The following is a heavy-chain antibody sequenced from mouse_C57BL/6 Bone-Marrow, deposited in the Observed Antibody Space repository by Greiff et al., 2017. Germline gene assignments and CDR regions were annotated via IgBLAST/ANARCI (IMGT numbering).Heavy chain of an antibody. J-gene: IGHJ4*01. D-gene: IGHD3-2*02. Sequence: VQLQQSGAELVRPGTSVKMSCKASGYTFTNYWIGWAKQRPGHGLEWIGDIYPGGGYTNYNEKFKGKATLTADKSSSTAYMQCSSLTSEDSAIYYCARHSAGSYYYAMDYWGQGTSVTVSS. CDR3: ARHSAGSYYYAMDY. CDR1: GYTFTNYW. V-gene: IGHV1-63*01. CDR2: IYPGGGYT.